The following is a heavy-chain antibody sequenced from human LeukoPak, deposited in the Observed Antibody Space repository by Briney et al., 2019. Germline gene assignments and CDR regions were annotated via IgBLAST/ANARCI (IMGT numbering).Heavy chain of an antibody. V-gene: IGHV1-18*01. J-gene: IGHJ4*02. D-gene: IGHD1-26*01. CDR3: ARDRSGSYFPNDY. CDR2: ISAYNGNT. Sequence: RQAPGXGLXWMGGISAYNGNTNYAQKLQGRVTMTTDTSTSTAYMELRSLRSDDTAVYYCARDRSGSYFPNDYWGQGTLVTVSS.